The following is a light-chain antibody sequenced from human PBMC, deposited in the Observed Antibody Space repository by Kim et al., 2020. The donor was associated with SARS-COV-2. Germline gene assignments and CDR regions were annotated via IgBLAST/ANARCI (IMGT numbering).Light chain of an antibody. V-gene: IGLV2-23*02. Sequence: QSALTQPASVSGSPGQSITISCTGTSSDVGSYNLVSWYQQHPGKAPKLMIYEVSKRPSGVSNRFSGSKSGNTASLTISGLQAEDEADYYCCSYAGRVFGGGTQLTVL. CDR3: CSYAGRV. J-gene: IGLJ3*02. CDR2: EVS. CDR1: SSDVGSYNL.